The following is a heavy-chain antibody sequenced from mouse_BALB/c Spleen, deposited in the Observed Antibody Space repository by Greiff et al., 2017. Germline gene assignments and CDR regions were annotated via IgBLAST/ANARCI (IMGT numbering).Heavy chain of an antibody. D-gene: IGHD2-3*01. J-gene: IGHJ3*01. CDR1: GFTFSSYA. CDR3: ARIDGYWFAY. V-gene: IGHV5-9-4*01. CDR2: ISSGGSYT. Sequence: EVQGVESGGGLVKPGGSLKLSCAASGFTFSSYAMSWVRQSPEKRLEWVAEISSGGSYTYYPDTVTGRFTISRDNAKNTLYLEMSSLRSEDTAMYYCARIDGYWFAYWGQGTLVTVSA.